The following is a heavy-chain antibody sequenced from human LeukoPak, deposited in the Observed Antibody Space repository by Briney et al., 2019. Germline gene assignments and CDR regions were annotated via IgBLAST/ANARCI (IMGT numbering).Heavy chain of an antibody. J-gene: IGHJ3*02. D-gene: IGHD3-22*01. CDR1: GGAISSGSYY. CDR3: AREYYDSNKAPAFDI. Sequence: SQTLSLTCTVSGGAISSGSYYWSWIRQSAGKGPEWIGRIYTSGTTNSNPSLKSRVTISVDTSKNHFSLKLSSVTAADTAVYYCAREYYDSNKAPAFDIWGQGTMVTVSS. V-gene: IGHV4-61*02. CDR2: IYTSGTT.